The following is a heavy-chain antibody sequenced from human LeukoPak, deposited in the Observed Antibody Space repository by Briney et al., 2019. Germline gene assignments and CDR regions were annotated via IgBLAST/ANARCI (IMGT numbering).Heavy chain of an antibody. J-gene: IGHJ4*02. Sequence: GGSLRLSCAASGFTFSRDWTHWVRQGPGKGLVWVSRMNSDGSTTNYADSVKGRFTISRDNAKNTLYLQMNSLRAEDTAVYHCVRALMGTSDHWGQGSLVTVSS. CDR3: VRALMGTSDH. CDR1: GFTFSRDW. CDR2: MNSDGSTT. V-gene: IGHV3-74*01. D-gene: IGHD7-27*01.